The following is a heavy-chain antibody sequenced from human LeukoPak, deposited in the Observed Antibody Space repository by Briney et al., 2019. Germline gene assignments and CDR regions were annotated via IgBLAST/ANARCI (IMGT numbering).Heavy chain of an antibody. CDR1: GGSISSYY. V-gene: IGHV4-59*12. D-gene: IGHD5-12*01. J-gene: IGHJ2*01. CDR3: AKDRGYDHPWYFDL. CDR2: IYYSGST. Sequence: SETLSLTCTVSGGSISSYYWSWIRQPPGKGLEWIGYIYYSGSTNYNPSLKSRVTISVDTSKNQFSLKLSPVTAADTAVYYCAKDRGYDHPWYFDLWGRGTLVTVSS.